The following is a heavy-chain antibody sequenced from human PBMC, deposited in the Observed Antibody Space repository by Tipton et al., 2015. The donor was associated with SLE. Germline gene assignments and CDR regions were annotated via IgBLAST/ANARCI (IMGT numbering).Heavy chain of an antibody. CDR2: IYSGGST. Sequence: SLRLSCAASGFTVSSNYMSWVRQAPGKGLEWVSVIYSGGSTYYADSVKRRFTISRDKSKNTLYLQMNSLRAEDTAVYYCVRPITMIVVVTGAFDIWGQGKMVTVSS. J-gene: IGHJ3*02. D-gene: IGHD3-22*01. V-gene: IGHV3-53*05. CDR1: GFTVSSNY. CDR3: VRPITMIVVVTGAFDI.